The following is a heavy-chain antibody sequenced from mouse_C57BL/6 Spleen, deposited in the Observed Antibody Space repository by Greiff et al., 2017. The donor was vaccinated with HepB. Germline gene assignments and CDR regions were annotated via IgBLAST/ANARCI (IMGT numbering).Heavy chain of an antibody. D-gene: IGHD2-3*01. CDR1: GYTFTSYW. CDR2: IHPNSGST. Sequence: QVQLKQPGAELVKPGASVKLSCKASGYTFTSYWMHWVKQRPGRGLEWIGRIHPNSGSTNYNEKFKSKATLTVDKSSSTAYMQLSSLTSEDSAVYYCAKEGYYAPMDYWGQGTSVTVSS. J-gene: IGHJ4*01. CDR3: AKEGYYAPMDY. V-gene: IGHV1-62-3*01.